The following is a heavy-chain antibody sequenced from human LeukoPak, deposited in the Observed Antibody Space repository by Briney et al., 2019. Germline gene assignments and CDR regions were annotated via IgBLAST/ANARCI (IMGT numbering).Heavy chain of an antibody. D-gene: IGHD5-18*01. CDR2: LRGSGDST. J-gene: IGHJ3*02. Sequence: GGSLRLPCAASGFTFSSYPMSWVRQAPGKGLEWVSGLRGSGDSTYYADSVKGRFTISRDNSKNTLYLQMNSLRAEDTAVYYCAKDPAGYSYGPYAFDIWGQGTMVTVSS. CDR1: GFTFSSYP. V-gene: IGHV3-23*01. CDR3: AKDPAGYSYGPYAFDI.